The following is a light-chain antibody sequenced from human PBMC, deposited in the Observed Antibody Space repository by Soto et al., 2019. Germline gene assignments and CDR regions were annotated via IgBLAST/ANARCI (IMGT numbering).Light chain of an antibody. V-gene: IGLV2-14*01. J-gene: IGLJ1*01. CDR2: DVS. Sequence: QSVLTQPASVSGSPGQSITISCTGTSSDVGGYNYVSWYQQHPGKAPKLMIYDVSNRPSGVSNRFSGSKSGNTASLTISGLQAADEEDYYCGSYTSSTTLLYVFGTGTKVTVL. CDR1: SSDVGGYNY. CDR3: GSYTSSTTLLYV.